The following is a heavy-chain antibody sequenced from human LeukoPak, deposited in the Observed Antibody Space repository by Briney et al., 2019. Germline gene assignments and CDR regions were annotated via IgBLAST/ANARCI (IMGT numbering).Heavy chain of an antibody. CDR1: GFTFSSYN. CDR2: ITSGSSHI. V-gene: IGHV3-21*04. CDR3: AKDSAYLCSSTSCYADY. D-gene: IGHD2-2*01. J-gene: IGHJ4*02. Sequence: GGSLRLSCAASGFTFSSYNMNWVRQTPGQGLEWVSSITSGSSHIYYADSVKGRFTISRDNAKSSLYLQMNSLRAEDTAVYYCAKDSAYLCSSTSCYADYWGQGTLVTVSS.